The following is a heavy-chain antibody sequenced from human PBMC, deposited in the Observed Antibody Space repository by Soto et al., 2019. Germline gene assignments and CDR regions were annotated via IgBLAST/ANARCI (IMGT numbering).Heavy chain of an antibody. J-gene: IGHJ4*02. Sequence: QVQLQQWGAGLLKASETLSLTCVVSGGSFSGYYWTWVRQSPGRGLEWIGEISDSGSRNYNPAFQSRVIISVLSYKNHVGLKPSPVTHADSATYLCSRGLSFERPTTVAKPFDSWGQGTLVTV. CDR1: GGSFSGYY. V-gene: IGHV4-34*02. D-gene: IGHD1-1*01. CDR3: SRGLSFERPTTVAKPFDS. CDR2: ISDSGSR.